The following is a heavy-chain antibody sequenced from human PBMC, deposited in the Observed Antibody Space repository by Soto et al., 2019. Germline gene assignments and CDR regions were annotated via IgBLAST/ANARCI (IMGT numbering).Heavy chain of an antibody. D-gene: IGHD6-6*01. CDR2: INHSGST. Sequence: SQTLSLTCAVYGGSFSGYYWSWIRQPPGKGLEWIGEINHSGSTNYNPSLKSRVTISVDTSKNQFSLKLSSVTAADTAVYYCARQGDVAARPGPYYYYMDVWGKGTTVTVS. J-gene: IGHJ6*03. V-gene: IGHV4-34*01. CDR1: GGSFSGYY. CDR3: ARQGDVAARPGPYYYYMDV.